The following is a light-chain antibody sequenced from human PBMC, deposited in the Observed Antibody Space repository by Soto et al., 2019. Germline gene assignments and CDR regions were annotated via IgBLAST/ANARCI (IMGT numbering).Light chain of an antibody. Sequence: DIQMTQSPSSLSASVGDRVTITCRASQTIGRFLNWYQQKPGKAPNVLISTASSLQSGVPSRFSGSGSGTDFTLTISTLQPEDFATYYCQQSYSAPITFGQGTRLEIK. CDR2: TAS. CDR1: QTIGRF. V-gene: IGKV1-39*01. CDR3: QQSYSAPIT. J-gene: IGKJ5*01.